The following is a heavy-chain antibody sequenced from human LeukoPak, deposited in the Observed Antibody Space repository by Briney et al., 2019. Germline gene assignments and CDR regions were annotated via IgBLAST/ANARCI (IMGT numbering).Heavy chain of an antibody. CDR2: ISVSGGST. CDR1: GFTFSSYV. Sequence: GGSLRLSCLASGFTFSSYVMNWVRQTPGKGLEWVSSISVSGGSTFYADSVKGRFTISRDNSKNTLYLQMNSLRAEDTAVYYCASLGPRSSSWYGYYYYYMDVWGKGTTVTISS. CDR3: ASLGPRSSSWYGYYYYYMDV. J-gene: IGHJ6*03. V-gene: IGHV3-23*01. D-gene: IGHD6-13*01.